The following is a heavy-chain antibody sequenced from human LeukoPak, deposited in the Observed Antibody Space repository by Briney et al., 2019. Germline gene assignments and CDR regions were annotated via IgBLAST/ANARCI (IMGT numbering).Heavy chain of an antibody. V-gene: IGHV4-39*07. D-gene: IGHD3-10*01. J-gene: IGHJ4*02. Sequence: SETLSLTCTVSGGSISSSSYYWGWIRQPPGKGLEWIGSIYYSGSTYYNPSLKSRVTISVDTSKNQFSLKLSSVTAADTAVYYCAREFITSGSGGKDWGQGTLVTVSS. CDR1: GGSISSSSYY. CDR2: IYYSGST. CDR3: AREFITSGSGGKD.